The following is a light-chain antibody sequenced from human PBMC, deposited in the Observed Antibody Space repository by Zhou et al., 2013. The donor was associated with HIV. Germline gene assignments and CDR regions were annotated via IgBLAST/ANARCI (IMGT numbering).Light chain of an antibody. Sequence: AIQLTQSPSSLSASVGDRVTITCRASQGISSSLAWYQQKPGKAPELLIYNVAILRSGVPSRFSGSGSGTQFTLTISSLQPEDFATYFCQQGYSRPYNFGQGTRLEIK. CDR3: QQGYSRPYN. CDR1: QGISSS. V-gene: IGKV1-13*02. CDR2: NVA. J-gene: IGKJ2*01.